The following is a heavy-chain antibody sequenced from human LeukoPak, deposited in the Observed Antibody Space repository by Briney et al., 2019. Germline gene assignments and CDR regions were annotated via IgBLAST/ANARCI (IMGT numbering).Heavy chain of an antibody. D-gene: IGHD3-16*01. V-gene: IGHV4-34*01. CDR1: GGSFSGYY. CDR2: INHSGST. CDR3: ARGSISRLENWFDP. Sequence: SETLSLTCAVYGGSFSGYYWSWIRQSPGKGLEWIGEINHSGSTNYNPSLKSRVTISVDTSKKQFSLKLSSVTAADTAVYHCARGSISRLENWFDPWGQGTLVTVSS. J-gene: IGHJ5*02.